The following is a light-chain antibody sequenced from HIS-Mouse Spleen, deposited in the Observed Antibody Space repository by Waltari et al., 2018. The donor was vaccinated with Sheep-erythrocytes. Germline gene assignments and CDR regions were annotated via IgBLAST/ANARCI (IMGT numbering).Light chain of an antibody. V-gene: IGLV2-23*01. Sequence: QSALTQPASVSGSPGQSITISCPGTSSAFGSYTLVPWYQQHPGKAPKLMIYEGSKRPSGVSNRFSGSKSGNTASLTISGLQAEDEADYYCCSYAGSSTPWVFGGGTKLTVL. CDR1: SSAFGSYTL. J-gene: IGLJ3*02. CDR2: EGS. CDR3: CSYAGSSTPWV.